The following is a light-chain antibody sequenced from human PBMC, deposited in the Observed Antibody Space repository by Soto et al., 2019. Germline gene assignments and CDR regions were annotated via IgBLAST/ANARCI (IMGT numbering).Light chain of an antibody. CDR2: DAS. J-gene: IGKJ4*01. CDR3: QQYIRYALT. Sequence: DIQMTQSPSTLSASVGDRVTITFRASQKISTWLAWYQQKPGKAPKLLIYDASSLQSGVPSRFSGSGSGTEFTLTISSLQPDDCATYYCQQYIRYALTFGGGTKVDIK. CDR1: QKISTW. V-gene: IGKV1-5*01.